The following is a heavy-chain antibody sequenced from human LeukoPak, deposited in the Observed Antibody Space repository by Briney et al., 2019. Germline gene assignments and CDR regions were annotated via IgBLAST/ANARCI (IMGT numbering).Heavy chain of an antibody. CDR3: ARVGIPLVTVFAWFDP. CDR2: IFYSGST. Sequence: SETLSLTCTVSGGSIGSGTYYWGWIRQSPGKGLEWIVSIFYSGSTNYNPSLKSRVTISVNTSKNQFSLKLSPVTAADTAVNYCARVGIPLVTVFAWFDPWGQGTLVTVSS. CDR1: GGSIGSGTYY. J-gene: IGHJ5*02. D-gene: IGHD3-3*01. V-gene: IGHV4-39*07.